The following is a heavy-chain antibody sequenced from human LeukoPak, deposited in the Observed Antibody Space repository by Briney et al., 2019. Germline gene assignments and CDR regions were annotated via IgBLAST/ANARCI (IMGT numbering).Heavy chain of an antibody. Sequence: SETLSLTCTVSGGSISNYYWSWIRQPPGKGLEWIGEINHSGSTNYNPSLKSRVTISVDTSKNQFSLKLSSVTAADTAVYYCARTGRRTYYYDSSGYRDAFDIWGQGTMVTVSS. CDR2: INHSGST. J-gene: IGHJ3*02. V-gene: IGHV4-34*01. CDR1: GGSISNYY. D-gene: IGHD3-22*01. CDR3: ARTGRRTYYYDSSGYRDAFDI.